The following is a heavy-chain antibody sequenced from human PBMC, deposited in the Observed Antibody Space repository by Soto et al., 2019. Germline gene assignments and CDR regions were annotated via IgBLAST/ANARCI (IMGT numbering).Heavy chain of an antibody. CDR2: ISGGGGTT. J-gene: IGHJ6*02. V-gene: IGHV3-23*01. Sequence: EVQLLESGGDLVQPGGSLRLSCAASEFTFSSYAMNWVRQAPGKGLEWVSVISGGGGTTYYADSVKGRFRISRDNSKNTLYLQMNSLRVEDTAVYYCAKGKVAYDNSGLQYFYYFPMTVWDQGTTVTVSS. CDR3: AKGKVAYDNSGLQYFYYFPMTV. D-gene: IGHD3-22*01. CDR1: EFTFSSYA.